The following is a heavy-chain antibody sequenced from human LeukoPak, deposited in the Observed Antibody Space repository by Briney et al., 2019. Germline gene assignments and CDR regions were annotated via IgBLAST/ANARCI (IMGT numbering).Heavy chain of an antibody. CDR2: INHSGST. CDR1: GGSFSGYY. CDR3: ASYQEGGTDAFDI. Sequence: SETLSLTCAVYGGSFSGYYWSWIRQPPGKGLEWIGEINHSGSTNYNPSLKSRVTISVDTSKNQFSLKLSSVTAADTAVYYCASYQEGGTDAFDIWGQGTMVTVSS. D-gene: IGHD2-2*01. J-gene: IGHJ3*02. V-gene: IGHV4-34*01.